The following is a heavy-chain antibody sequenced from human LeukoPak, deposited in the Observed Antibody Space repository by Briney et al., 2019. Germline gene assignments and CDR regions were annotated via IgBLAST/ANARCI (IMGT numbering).Heavy chain of an antibody. D-gene: IGHD3-16*01. CDR1: GFTFDSYA. J-gene: IGHJ6*03. Sequence: PGGSLRLSCAASGFTFDSYAMNWVRQAPGKGLEWVGRIKSKTDGGTTDYAAPVKGRFTISRDDSKNTLYLQMNSLKTEDTAVYYCTTIMDYYYYMDVWGKGTTVTVSS. V-gene: IGHV3-15*01. CDR2: IKSKTDGGTT. CDR3: TTIMDYYYYMDV.